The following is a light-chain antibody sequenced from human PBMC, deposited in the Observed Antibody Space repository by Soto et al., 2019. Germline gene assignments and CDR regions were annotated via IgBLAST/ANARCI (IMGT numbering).Light chain of an antibody. CDR3: QQYGSSLYT. V-gene: IGKV3-20*01. CDR2: GAS. J-gene: IGKJ2*01. Sequence: EMVLTQSPGTLSLSPGERATLSCRATQSVSSSYLAWYQQKPGQAPRLLIYGASSRATAIPDRFSGSGSGTDFTLTISRLEPEDCAVYYCQQYGSSLYTFGQGTKLEIK. CDR1: QSVSSSY.